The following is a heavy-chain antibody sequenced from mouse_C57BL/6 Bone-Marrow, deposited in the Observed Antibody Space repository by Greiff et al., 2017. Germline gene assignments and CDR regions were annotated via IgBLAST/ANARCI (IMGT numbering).Heavy chain of an antibody. J-gene: IGHJ4*01. CDR3: AAYGFYAMDY. Sequence: VQLQQSGAELVRPGTSVKVSCKASGYAFTNYLIEWVKQRPGQGLEWIGVINPGSGGTNYNEKFKGKATLTADKSSSTAYMQLSSLTSEDSAVSFCAAYGFYAMDYWGQGTSVTVAS. CDR2: INPGSGGT. V-gene: IGHV1-54*01. D-gene: IGHD1-1*01. CDR1: GYAFTNYL.